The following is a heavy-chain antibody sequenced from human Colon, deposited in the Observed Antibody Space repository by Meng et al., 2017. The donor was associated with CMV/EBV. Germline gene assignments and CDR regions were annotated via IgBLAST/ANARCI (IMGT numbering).Heavy chain of an antibody. D-gene: IGHD1-26*01. CDR2: ISVAGGTI. CDR1: GFIFSHYE. CDR3: ASHSGA. Sequence: GESLKISCAGSGFIFSHYEMNWVRLAPGKGLEWLSYISVAGGTIHYADSVKGRFTASRDNAKNLLYLQLDNLRAEDTAMYYCASHSGAWGRGTLVTVSS. J-gene: IGHJ5*02. V-gene: IGHV3-48*03.